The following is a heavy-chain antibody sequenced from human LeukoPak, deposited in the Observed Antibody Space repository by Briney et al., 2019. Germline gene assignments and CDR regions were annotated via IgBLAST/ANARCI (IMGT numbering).Heavy chain of an antibody. CDR3: ARGGPPGYFAY. V-gene: IGHV3-66*01. Sequence: GGSLRLSCVASGLTVTTTYMSWVRQAPGKGLEWVSVRDTGGITYYADSVKGRFTISRDNSKNTLSLQMNSLRGEDTAVYYWARGGPPGYFAYGAKGPLVTVPS. J-gene: IGHJ4*02. CDR1: GLTVTTTY. D-gene: IGHD3-10*01. CDR2: RDTGGIT.